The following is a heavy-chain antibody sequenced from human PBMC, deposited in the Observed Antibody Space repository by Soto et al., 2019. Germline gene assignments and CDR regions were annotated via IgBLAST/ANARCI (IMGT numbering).Heavy chain of an antibody. CDR2: ISWDGGST. CDR3: AKDKDYGSGSPTLSYGMDV. J-gene: IGHJ6*02. D-gene: IGHD3-10*01. V-gene: IGHV3-43*02. Sequence: PGGSLRLSCSASGFTFSSYAMHWVRQAPGKGLEWVSLISWDGGSTYYADSVKGRFTISRDNSKNSLYLQMNSLRTEDTALYYCAKDKDYGSGSPTLSYGMDVWGQGTTVTVSS. CDR1: GFTFSSYA.